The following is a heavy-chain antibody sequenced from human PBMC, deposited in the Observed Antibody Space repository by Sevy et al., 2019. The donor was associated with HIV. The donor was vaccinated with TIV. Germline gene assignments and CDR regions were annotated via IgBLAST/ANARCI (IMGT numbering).Heavy chain of an antibody. J-gene: IGHJ4*02. CDR2: VKQDMSEK. V-gene: IGHV3-7*01. D-gene: IGHD2-21*01. Sequence: GGSLRLSCATSGFTFSSNWMAWVRQAPGTGLEWVANVKQDMSEKYYADSVKGRFTISRDNAKNSLYLEMNSLRAEDTAVYYCARAQQITMLVVIGGLYFDFWGQRTLVTVSS. CDR3: ARAQQITMLVVIGGLYFDF. CDR1: GFTFSSNW.